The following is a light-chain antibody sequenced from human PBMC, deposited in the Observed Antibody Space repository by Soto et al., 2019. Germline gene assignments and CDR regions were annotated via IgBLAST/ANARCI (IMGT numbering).Light chain of an antibody. V-gene: IGKV1-12*01. Sequence: DIQMTQSPSSVSASVGDRVSIPCRASQGIRTWLAWYQQKPGKAPKLLIYAASSLQSGLPSRFSGSGSGTDFTLTINSLQPEDFATYYCQQSYSAPRTFGQGTKVDIK. CDR1: QGIRTW. CDR2: AAS. CDR3: QQSYSAPRT. J-gene: IGKJ1*01.